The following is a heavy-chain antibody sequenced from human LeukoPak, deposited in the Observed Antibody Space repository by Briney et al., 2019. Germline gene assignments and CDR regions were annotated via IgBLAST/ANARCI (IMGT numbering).Heavy chain of an antibody. CDR1: GFIVSNNY. Sequence: GGSLRLSCAASGFIVSNNYMSWVRQAPGKGLEWVSVIYSVGSTYYADSVKGRLTISRDNSKNTLYLQMNSLRAEDTAVYYCATRLRGYYYGMDVWGQGTTVTVSS. CDR2: IYSVGST. CDR3: ATRLRGYYYGMDV. D-gene: IGHD4-17*01. V-gene: IGHV3-53*01. J-gene: IGHJ6*02.